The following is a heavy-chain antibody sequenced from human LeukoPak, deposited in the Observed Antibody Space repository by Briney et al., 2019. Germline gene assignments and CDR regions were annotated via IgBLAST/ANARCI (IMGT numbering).Heavy chain of an antibody. D-gene: IGHD2-2*01. Sequence: GGSLRLSCAASGFTFSSYSMNWVRQAPGKGLEWVSYISSSSSTIYYADSVKGRFTISRDNSKNTLYLQMNSLRAEDTAVYYCARVIGYCSSTSCRSHFLDYWGQGTLVTVSS. CDR3: ARVIGYCSSTSCRSHFLDY. V-gene: IGHV3-48*01. J-gene: IGHJ4*02. CDR2: ISSSSSTI. CDR1: GFTFSSYS.